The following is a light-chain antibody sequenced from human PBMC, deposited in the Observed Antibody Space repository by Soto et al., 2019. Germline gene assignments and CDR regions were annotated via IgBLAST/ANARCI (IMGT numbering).Light chain of an antibody. Sequence: QSALTQSASVSGSPGQSVTISCTGTSSDVGGYNYVSWYQQHPGKAPKLMIYDVTSRPSGVSNRFSGSKSGNTASLTISGLQAEDEAHYYCSSYTTSNTVVFGGGTQLTVL. CDR1: SSDVGGYNY. CDR2: DVT. CDR3: SSYTTSNTVV. V-gene: IGLV2-14*01. J-gene: IGLJ2*01.